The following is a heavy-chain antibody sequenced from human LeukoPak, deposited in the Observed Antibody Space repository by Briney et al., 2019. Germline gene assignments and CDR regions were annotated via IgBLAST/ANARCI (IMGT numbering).Heavy chain of an antibody. D-gene: IGHD6-19*01. J-gene: IGHJ6*03. V-gene: IGHV5-51*01. Sequence: GESLKISCKGSGYSFTSYWIGWVRQMPGKGLEWMGIIYPGDSDTRYSPSFQGQVTISADKSISTAYLQWSSLKASDTAMYYCARSGVDSRQYSSGWFPYYYYYYMDVWGKGTTVTVSS. CDR1: GYSFTSYW. CDR3: ARSGVDSRQYSSGWFPYYYYYYMDV. CDR2: IYPGDSDT.